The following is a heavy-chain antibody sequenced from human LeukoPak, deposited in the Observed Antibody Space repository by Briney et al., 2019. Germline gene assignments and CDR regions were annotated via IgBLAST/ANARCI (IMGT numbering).Heavy chain of an antibody. V-gene: IGHV3-7*01. CDR1: GFTFSSYW. Sequence: GGSLRLSCAASGFTFSSYWMSWVRQAPGKGLEWVANIKQDGSEKYYVDSVKGRFTISRDNAKNSLYLQTNSLRAEDTAVYYCARILPVAAANYVYYRGQGTLVTVSS. J-gene: IGHJ4*02. D-gene: IGHD6-13*01. CDR3: ARILPVAAANYVYY. CDR2: IKQDGSEK.